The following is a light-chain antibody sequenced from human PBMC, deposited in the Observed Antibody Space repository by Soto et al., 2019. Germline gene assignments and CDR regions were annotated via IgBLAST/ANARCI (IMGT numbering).Light chain of an antibody. V-gene: IGKV3-15*01. J-gene: IGKJ5*01. Sequence: PAALVVSPGERATLSCRSSQSVSSNLAWYQQKPGQAPRLLIYGASTRATGIPARFSGSGSGTEFTLTISSLQSEDFAVYYCQQYNNCPITFGQGTRMEIK. CDR3: QQYNNCPIT. CDR2: GAS. CDR1: QSVSSN.